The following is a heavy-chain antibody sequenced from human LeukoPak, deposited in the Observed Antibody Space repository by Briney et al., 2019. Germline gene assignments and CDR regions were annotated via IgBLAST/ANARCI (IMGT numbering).Heavy chain of an antibody. CDR1: GFTFSSYD. D-gene: IGHD3-10*01. Sequence: PGGSLRLSCAASGFTFSSYDMHWVRQATGKGLEWVSGIGTAGDTYYPGSVKGRFTISRENAKNSVYLQMNSLRAGDTAVYYCARSVGELGNAFDIWGQGTMDTVSS. CDR3: ARSVGELGNAFDI. J-gene: IGHJ3*02. V-gene: IGHV3-13*01. CDR2: IGTAGDT.